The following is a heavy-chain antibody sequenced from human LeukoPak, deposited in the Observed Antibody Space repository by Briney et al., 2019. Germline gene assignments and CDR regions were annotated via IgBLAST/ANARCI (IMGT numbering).Heavy chain of an antibody. Sequence: ASVKVSCKVSGYTLTELSMHWVRQAPGKGLEWKGGFDPEDGETIYAQKFQGRVTMTEDTSTDTAYMELSSLRSEDTAVYYCAGGSYYAPFFDHWGQGTLVNVSS. V-gene: IGHV1-24*01. CDR1: GYTLTELS. CDR3: AGGSYYAPFFDH. J-gene: IGHJ4*02. CDR2: FDPEDGET. D-gene: IGHD1-26*01.